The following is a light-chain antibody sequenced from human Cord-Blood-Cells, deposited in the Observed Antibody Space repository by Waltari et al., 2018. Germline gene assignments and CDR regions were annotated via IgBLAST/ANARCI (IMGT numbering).Light chain of an antibody. J-gene: IGLJ1*01. CDR1: SSNLGAGYE. V-gene: IGLV1-40*01. Sequence: QSVLTQPPSVSGAPGQRVTIPCTGSSSNLGAGYEVHWYQQLPGTAPKLLIYGNSNRPSGVPDRFSGSKSGTSASLAITGLQAEDEADYYCQSYDSSLSGLVFGTGTKVTVL. CDR3: QSYDSSLSGLV. CDR2: GNS.